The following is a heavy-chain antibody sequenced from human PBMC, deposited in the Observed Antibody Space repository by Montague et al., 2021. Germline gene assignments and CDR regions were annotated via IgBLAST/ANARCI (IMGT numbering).Heavy chain of an antibody. J-gene: IGHJ4*02. D-gene: IGHD3-22*01. Sequence: SETLSLTCGLSGGSLSGYYWAWIRQTPGKGLEWIGNINHSGIAKYNPSLKNRVSISVGTSNNQFFLDLTSVTAADTAMYFCARGLFGTVNGHNSGCWYYFDNWGQGTMVTVSS. V-gene: IGHV4-34*01. CDR1: GGSLSGYY. CDR2: INHSGIA. CDR3: ARGLFGTVNGHNSGCWYYFDN.